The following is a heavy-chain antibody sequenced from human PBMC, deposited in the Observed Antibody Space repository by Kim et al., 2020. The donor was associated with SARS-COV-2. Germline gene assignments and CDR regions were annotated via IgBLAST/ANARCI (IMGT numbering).Heavy chain of an antibody. CDR2: IIPIFGTA. CDR3: ASGANDYGDYSSPDLYYYGMDV. CDR1: GGTFSSYA. D-gene: IGHD4-17*01. V-gene: IGHV1-69*13. J-gene: IGHJ6*02. Sequence: SVKVSCKASGGTFSSYAISWVRQAPGQGLEWMGGIIPIFGTANYAQKFQGRVTITADESTSTAYMELSSLRSEDTAVYYCASGANDYGDYSSPDLYYYGMDVWGQGTTVTVSS.